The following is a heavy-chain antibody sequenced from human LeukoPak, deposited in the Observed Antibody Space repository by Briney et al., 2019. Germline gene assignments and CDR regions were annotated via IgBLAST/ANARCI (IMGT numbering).Heavy chain of an antibody. V-gene: IGHV4-59*11. CDR2: MFDTGRT. CDR1: GASISSHY. J-gene: IGHJ4*02. Sequence: SETLSLTCTVSGASISSHYRNWIRQSPGKGLEWIGYMFDTGRTKANPSLESRVTLSADTSKHQFSLGLSSVTAADTAVYYCTTIKRGSIFGYFDFWGQGILVTVSS. CDR3: TTIKRGSIFGYFDF. D-gene: IGHD5-18*01.